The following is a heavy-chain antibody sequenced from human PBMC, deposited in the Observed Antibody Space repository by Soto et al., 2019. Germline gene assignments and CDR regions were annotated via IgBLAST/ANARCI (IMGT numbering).Heavy chain of an antibody. CDR2: NDFYNSNL. V-gene: IGHV1-18*01. D-gene: IGHD1-26*01. Sequence: GPEVQEPGASVKVSCKASGYTFTNYGLGWVRQAPGQGPEWMGWNDFYNSNLKYAQKFQGRVTMTTDKSTGTAYMELKSLTSHDTAAYYCARKQGARTGLVGGWFDPWCQGTPVIVSS. CDR1: GYTFTNYG. CDR3: ARKQGARTGLVGGWFDP. J-gene: IGHJ5*02.